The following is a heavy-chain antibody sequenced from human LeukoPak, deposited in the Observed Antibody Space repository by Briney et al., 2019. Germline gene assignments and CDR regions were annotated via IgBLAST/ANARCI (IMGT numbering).Heavy chain of an antibody. CDR1: GFTFSSYS. J-gene: IGHJ4*02. CDR3: ASYCSGGSCYVGGY. CDR2: ISSSSSYI. D-gene: IGHD2-15*01. V-gene: IGHV3-21*01. Sequence: PGGSLRLSYAASGFTFSSYSMNWVRQAPGKGLEWVSSISSSSSYIYYADSVKGRFTISRDNAKNSLYLQMNSLRAEDTAVYYCASYCSGGSCYVGGYWGQGTLVTVSS.